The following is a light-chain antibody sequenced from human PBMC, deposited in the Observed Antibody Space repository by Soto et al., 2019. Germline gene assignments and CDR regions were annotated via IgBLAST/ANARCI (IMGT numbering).Light chain of an antibody. V-gene: IGKV3-20*01. CDR2: GAS. CDR3: QQYGSSRLT. CDR1: QSVSSSY. J-gene: IGKJ5*01. Sequence: EIVLTQSPGTLSLSPGERATLSCRASQSVSSSYLAWYQQKPGQAPRLLIYGASRRAIGIPDRFSGSGSGTDFTLTISRLEPEDFAVYYCQQYGSSRLTFGQGTRLEI.